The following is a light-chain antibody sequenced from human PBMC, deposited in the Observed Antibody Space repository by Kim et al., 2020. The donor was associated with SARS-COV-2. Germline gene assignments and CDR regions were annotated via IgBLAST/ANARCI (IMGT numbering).Light chain of an antibody. CDR3: GTWDTGLRAVV. V-gene: IGLV1-51*01. CDR2: HNH. CDR1: NSNIETNY. J-gene: IGLJ3*02. Sequence: QSALTQPPSVSAAPGQTVTISCSGANSNIETNYVSWYQQLPGTAPKLLIDHNHERPSGIPDRFSGSKSGASATLGITGLQTGDAADYYCGTWDTGLRAVVFGGGTQLTVL.